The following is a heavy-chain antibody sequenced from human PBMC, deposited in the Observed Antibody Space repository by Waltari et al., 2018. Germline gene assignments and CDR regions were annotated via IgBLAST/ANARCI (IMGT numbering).Heavy chain of an antibody. V-gene: IGHV3-33*01. CDR2: IWYDGSNK. J-gene: IGHJ4*02. Sequence: QVQLVESGGGVVQPGRSLRLSCAASGFTFSSSGMHWVRQAPGKGLEGVAIIWYDGSNKYYADSVKGRFTISRDTSKNPLYLQMNSLRAEDTAVYYCARELAQLLGTNPLGYWGQGTLVTVSS. D-gene: IGHD2-2*01. CDR3: ARELAQLLGTNPLGY. CDR1: GFTFSSSG.